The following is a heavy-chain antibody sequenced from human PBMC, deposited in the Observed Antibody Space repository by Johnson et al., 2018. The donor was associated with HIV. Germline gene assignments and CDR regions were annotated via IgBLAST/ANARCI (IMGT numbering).Heavy chain of an antibody. D-gene: IGHD6-13*01. V-gene: IGHV3-20*04. CDR2: IDWNGGSS. CDR3: ARGAYSSSWHASDAFDI. J-gene: IGHJ3*02. Sequence: VQLVESGGGLVQPGRSLRLSCAASGFTFDDYGMTWVRQAPGKGLEWVSGIDWNGGSSGYADSVKGRFSISRDNGKNSLYLQMNSLRAEDTALYYCARGAYSSSWHASDAFDIWGQGTMVTVSS. CDR1: GFTFDDYG.